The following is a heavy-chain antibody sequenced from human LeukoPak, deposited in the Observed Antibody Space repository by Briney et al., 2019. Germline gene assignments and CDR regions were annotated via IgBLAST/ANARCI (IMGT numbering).Heavy chain of an antibody. D-gene: IGHD3-22*01. V-gene: IGHV1-69*13. Sequence: GASVKVSCKASGGTFSSYAISWVRQAPGQGLEWMGGIIPIFGTANYAQKFQGRVTITADESTSTAYMELSSLRSEDTAVYYCARDQYYYDSSGYYLDRRAFDIWGQGTMVTVSS. CDR1: GGTFSSYA. CDR2: IIPIFGTA. J-gene: IGHJ3*02. CDR3: ARDQYYYDSSGYYLDRRAFDI.